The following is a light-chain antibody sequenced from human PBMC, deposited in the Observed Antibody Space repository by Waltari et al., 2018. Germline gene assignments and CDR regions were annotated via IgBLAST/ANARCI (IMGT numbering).Light chain of an antibody. CDR2: EVT. V-gene: IGLV2-23*02. CDR3: SSYASRTSFAI. CDR1: NSDLGSYNL. J-gene: IGLJ2*01. Sequence: QSALTQPASVSGSPGQSITISCTGTNSDLGSYNLVSWYQQHPGRAPKLVIPEVTKRPAGISVRFSGSKSGNMASRTISGLQAEDEADYYCSSYASRTSFAIFGGGTKLTVL.